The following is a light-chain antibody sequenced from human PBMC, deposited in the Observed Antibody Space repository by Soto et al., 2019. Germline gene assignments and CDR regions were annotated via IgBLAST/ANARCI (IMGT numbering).Light chain of an antibody. J-gene: IGKJ1*01. CDR2: KAS. CDR3: QQYDTYWT. Sequence: DIPLTQSPSTLSASVGVRVTIRGRASESISNWLAWYQQKPGKAPNLLIYKASSLKSGVPLRFSGSGSGTEFTLTINSLQPDDFATYYCQQYDTYWTFGQGTKVDIK. CDR1: ESISNW. V-gene: IGKV1-5*03.